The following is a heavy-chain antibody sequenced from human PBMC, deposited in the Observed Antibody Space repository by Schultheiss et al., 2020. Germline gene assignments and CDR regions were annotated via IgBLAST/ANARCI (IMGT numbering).Heavy chain of an antibody. CDR1: GGSISSGGYY. CDR2: IYYSGST. D-gene: IGHD2-2*01. Sequence: SETLSLTCTVSGGSISSGGYYWSWIRQHPGKGLEWIGYIYYSGSTYYNPSLKSRVTISVDTSKYQFSLKLSSVTAADTAVYYCARGRTKRYCSSTSCYGVDPWGQGTLVTVSS. J-gene: IGHJ5*02. CDR3: ARGRTKRYCSSTSCYGVDP. V-gene: IGHV4-31*03.